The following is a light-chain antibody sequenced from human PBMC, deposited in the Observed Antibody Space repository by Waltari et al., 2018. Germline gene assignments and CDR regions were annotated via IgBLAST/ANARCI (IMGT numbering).Light chain of an antibody. V-gene: IGLV2-8*01. J-gene: IGLJ2*01. CDR2: EVN. CDR3: SSFANNKRI. CDR1: SSDIGGSTY. Sequence: QSALAQPPSASGSPGQSITVSCTGTSSDIGGSTYVSWFQQHPGRGPRLIIYEVNQRPSGVPVRFSGSKSGNTAFLTVSGLQPEDEAHYHCSSFANNKRIFGGGTNLTVL.